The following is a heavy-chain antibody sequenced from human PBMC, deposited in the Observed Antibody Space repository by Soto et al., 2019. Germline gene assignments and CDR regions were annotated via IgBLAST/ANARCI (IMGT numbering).Heavy chain of an antibody. CDR3: ARAAYTSMATQWFDP. V-gene: IGHV1-69*01. CDR2: IIPISGTP. CDR1: GGTFSMYG. J-gene: IGHJ5*02. D-gene: IGHD3-16*01. Sequence: QVQLVQSGAEVKKPGSSVKVSCKASGGTFSMYGISWVRQAPGQGLEWMGGIIPISGTPKYAQKFQGRVTITAYESTNTGYMELSSLRSEDTAVYYCARAAYTSMATQWFDPWGQGTLVTVSS.